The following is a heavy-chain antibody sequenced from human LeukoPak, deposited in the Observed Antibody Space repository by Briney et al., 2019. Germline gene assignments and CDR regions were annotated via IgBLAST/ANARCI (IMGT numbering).Heavy chain of an antibody. CDR3: ARRDVGATIDY. J-gene: IGHJ4*02. V-gene: IGHV4-39*01. Sequence: SETLSLTCTVSGDSISSSRFYWAWIRQPPGKGRDWIGSILYTARTFYNPPLKIPVTISVDTSKNQLSLSLVSVAASATAFYYCARRDVGATIDYWGQGTLVTVSS. D-gene: IGHD1-26*01. CDR2: ILYTART. CDR1: GDSISSSRFY.